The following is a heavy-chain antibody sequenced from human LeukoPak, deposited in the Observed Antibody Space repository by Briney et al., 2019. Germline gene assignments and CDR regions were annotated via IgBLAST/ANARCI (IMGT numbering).Heavy chain of an antibody. J-gene: IGHJ4*02. CDR1: GFTFSSYA. CDR2: ISGSGGST. Sequence: PGGSLRLSCAASGFTFSSYAMSWVRQAPGKGLEWVSAISGSGGSTYYADSVKGRFTISRDNAKNSLYLQMNSLRAEDTAVYYCARGDGSPQLDYWGQGTLVTVSS. D-gene: IGHD3-10*01. V-gene: IGHV3-23*01. CDR3: ARGDGSPQLDY.